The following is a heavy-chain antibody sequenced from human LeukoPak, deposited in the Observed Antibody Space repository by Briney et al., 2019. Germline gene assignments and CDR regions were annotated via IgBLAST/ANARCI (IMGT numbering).Heavy chain of an antibody. CDR3: ARSQGVRGVLTRRGYFDY. J-gene: IGHJ4*02. V-gene: IGHV3-30*04. Sequence: GRSLRLSCAASGFTFSSYAMHWVRQAPGKGLEWVAVISYDGSNKYYADSVKGRFTISRDNSKNTLYLQMNSLRVEDTAVYYCARSQGVRGVLTRRGYFDYWGQGTLVTVSS. CDR2: ISYDGSNK. CDR1: GFTFSSYA. D-gene: IGHD3-10*01.